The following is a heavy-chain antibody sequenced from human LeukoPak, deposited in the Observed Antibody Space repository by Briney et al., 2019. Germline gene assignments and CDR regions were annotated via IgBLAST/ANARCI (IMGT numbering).Heavy chain of an antibody. CDR1: GYFFRDYY. V-gene: IGHV1-2*02. CDR3: ARDVHDYGGNSGFDY. J-gene: IGHJ4*01. D-gene: IGHD4-23*01. Sequence: VASVKVSCKASGYFFRDYYMHWVRQAPGQGLEWMGFINPSSGDSNYAQKFQGRVTMTTDTSNSTAYLELNRLRTDDTAIYFCARDVHDYGGNSGFDYWGQGSLVIVSS. CDR2: INPSSGDS.